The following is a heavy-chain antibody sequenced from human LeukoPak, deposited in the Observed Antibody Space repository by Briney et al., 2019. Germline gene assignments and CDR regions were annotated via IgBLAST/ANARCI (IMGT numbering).Heavy chain of an antibody. V-gene: IGHV4-39*01. D-gene: IGHD3-3*01. CDR1: GGSISSSSYY. CDR3: ASSPSTIFGVVIYLAFDI. CDR2: IYYSGST. Sequence: SETLSLTCTVSGGSISSSSYYWGWIRQPPGKGLEWIGSIYYSGSTYYNPSLKSRVTISVDTSTNQFSLKLGSVTAADTAVYYCASSPSTIFGVVIYLAFDIWGQGTMVTVSS. J-gene: IGHJ3*02.